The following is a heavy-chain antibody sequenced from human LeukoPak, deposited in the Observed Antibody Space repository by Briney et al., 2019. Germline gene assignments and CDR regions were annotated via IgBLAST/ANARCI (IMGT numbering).Heavy chain of an antibody. D-gene: IGHD2-2*01. CDR2: INHSGST. CDR3: ARSLVVPAAPEDNDAFDI. J-gene: IGHJ3*02. CDR1: GGSFGGYY. V-gene: IGHV4-34*01. Sequence: SETLSLTCAVYGGSFGGYYWSWIRQPPGKGLEWIGEINHSGSTNYNPSLKSRVTISVDTSKNQFSLKLSSVTAADTAVYYCARSLVVPAAPEDNDAFDIWGQGTMVTVSS.